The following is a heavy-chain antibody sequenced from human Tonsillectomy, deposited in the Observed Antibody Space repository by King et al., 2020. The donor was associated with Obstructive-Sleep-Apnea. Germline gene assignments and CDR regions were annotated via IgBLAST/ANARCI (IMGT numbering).Heavy chain of an antibody. CDR3: ARVEIVVVPAARSSPRYYYYYGMDV. CDR1: GFTFSSYA. D-gene: IGHD2-2*03. V-gene: IGHV3-30*04. J-gene: IGHJ6*02. CDR2: ISYDGSNK. Sequence: QLVESGGGVVQPGRSLRLSCAASGFTFSSYAMHWVRQAPGKGLEWVAVISYDGSNKYYADSVNGRFTISRDNSKNTLYLQMNSLRAEDTAVYYCARVEIVVVPAARSSPRYYYYYGMDVWGQGTTVTVSS.